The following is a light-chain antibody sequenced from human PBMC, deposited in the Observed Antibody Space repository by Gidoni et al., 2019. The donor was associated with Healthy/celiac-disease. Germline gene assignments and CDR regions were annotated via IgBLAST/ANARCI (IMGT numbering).Light chain of an antibody. CDR1: SSNIGAGYD. V-gene: IGLV1-40*01. CDR3: QSYDSSLSGRVV. CDR2: GNS. J-gene: IGLJ2*01. Sequence: SVLTHPPSVSVAPGQSVTISCTGSSSNIGAGYDVHWYQQLPGTAPKLLLYGNSNRPSGVPDRFSGSKSGTSASLAITGLQAEDEADYYCQSYDSSLSGRVVFGGGTKLTVL.